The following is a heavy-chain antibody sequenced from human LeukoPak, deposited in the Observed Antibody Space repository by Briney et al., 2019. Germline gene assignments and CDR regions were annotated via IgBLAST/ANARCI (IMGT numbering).Heavy chain of an antibody. J-gene: IGHJ5*02. CDR2: INHSGST. CDR1: GGSFSGYY. Sequence: SETLSLTCAVYGGSFSGYYWSWIRQPPGKGLEWIGEINHSGSTNYNPSLKSRVTISVDTSKNQFSLKLSSVTAADTAVYYCARGRSELLYSNWFDPWGQGTLVTVSS. CDR3: ARGRSELLYSNWFDP. V-gene: IGHV4-34*01. D-gene: IGHD3-10*01.